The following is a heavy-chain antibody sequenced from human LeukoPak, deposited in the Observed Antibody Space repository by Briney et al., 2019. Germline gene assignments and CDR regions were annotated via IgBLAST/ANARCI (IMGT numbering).Heavy chain of an antibody. J-gene: IGHJ4*02. V-gene: IGHV5-51*01. CDR2: IYPGESDP. CDR1: GYNFTNYW. Sequence: GESLKISCQGSGYNFTNYWIGWVRQTPGKGLEWMGIIYPGESDPRYSPSFQGQVTILADKSINTAYLRWGSLKAADTAMYYCARLGRYDVLTGPDYWGQGTLVTVSS. D-gene: IGHD3-9*01. CDR3: ARLGRYDVLTGPDY.